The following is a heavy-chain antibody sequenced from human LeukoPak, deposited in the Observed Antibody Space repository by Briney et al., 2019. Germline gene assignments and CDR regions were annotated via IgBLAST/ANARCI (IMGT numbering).Heavy chain of an antibody. CDR2: IYTSGST. CDR1: GGSISSGSYY. V-gene: IGHV4-61*02. J-gene: IGHJ3*02. D-gene: IGHD2-21*01. Sequence: SQTLSLTCTVSGGSISSGSYYWSWIRQPAGKGLEWIGRIYTSGSTNYNPSLKSRVTISVDTSKNQFSLKLSSVTAADTAVYYCAREGNSPLDAFDIWGQGTMVTVSS. CDR3: AREGNSPLDAFDI.